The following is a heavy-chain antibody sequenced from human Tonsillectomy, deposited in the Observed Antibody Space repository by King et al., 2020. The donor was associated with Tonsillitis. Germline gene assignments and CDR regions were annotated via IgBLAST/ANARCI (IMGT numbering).Heavy chain of an antibody. J-gene: IGHJ6*02. CDR2: ISWNSGSI. Sequence: VQLVESGGGLVQPGRSLRLSCAASGFTFDDYAMHWVRQAPGKGLEWVSGISWNSGSIGYADSVKGRFTISRDNAKNSLYLLMNSLRAEDTALYYCAKDIGIASMTTVTLFYYYGMDVWGQGTTVTVSS. V-gene: IGHV3-9*01. D-gene: IGHD4-11*01. CDR1: GFTFDDYA. CDR3: AKDIGIASMTTVTLFYYYGMDV.